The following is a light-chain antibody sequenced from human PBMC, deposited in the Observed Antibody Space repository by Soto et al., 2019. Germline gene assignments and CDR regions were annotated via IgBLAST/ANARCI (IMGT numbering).Light chain of an antibody. Sequence: QLVLAQPASVSGSPGQSITISCTGASGYVGTYSLVSWYQQHPGKAPKVVIYEGHIRPSGVPDRFSASTSVNTASLTISGLQTDDEADYYCCLYVGATTYVFGTGTKVTVL. CDR1: SGYVGTYSL. J-gene: IGLJ1*01. V-gene: IGLV2-23*01. CDR3: CLYVGATTYV. CDR2: EGH.